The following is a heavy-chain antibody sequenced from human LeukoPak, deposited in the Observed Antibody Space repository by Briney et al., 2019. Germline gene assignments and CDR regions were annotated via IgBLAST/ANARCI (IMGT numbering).Heavy chain of an antibody. CDR3: AKGFYQLLLYGAFDI. CDR2: ISWNSGSI. D-gene: IGHD2-2*01. CDR1: GFTFDDYA. V-gene: IGHV3-9*01. Sequence: GRSLRLSCAASGFTFDDYAMHWVRHAPGKGLEWVSGISWNSGSIGYADSVKGRFTISRDNAKNSLYLQMNSLRAEDTALYYCAKGFYQLLLYGAFDIWGQGTMVTVSS. J-gene: IGHJ3*02.